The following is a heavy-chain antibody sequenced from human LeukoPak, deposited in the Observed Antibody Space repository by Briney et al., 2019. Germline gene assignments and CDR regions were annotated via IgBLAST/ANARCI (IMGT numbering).Heavy chain of an antibody. Sequence: GGSLRLSCTASGFTFSTYAMTWVRQAPERGLDWVSGIGASGADTYYADSAKGRVTVSRDNSKNTLYLQMSSLRADDTAVYFCAERPRDTSGYYLGAFDDWGQGTTVTVSS. J-gene: IGHJ3*01. CDR3: AERPRDTSGYYLGAFDD. CDR1: GFTFSTYA. V-gene: IGHV3-23*01. CDR2: IGASGADT. D-gene: IGHD3-22*01.